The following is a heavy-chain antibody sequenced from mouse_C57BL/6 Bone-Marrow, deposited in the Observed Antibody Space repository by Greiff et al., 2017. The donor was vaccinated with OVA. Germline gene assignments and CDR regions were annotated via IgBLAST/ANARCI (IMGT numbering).Heavy chain of an antibody. D-gene: IGHD2-2*01. CDR3: ARGTYGYDDGYFDY. J-gene: IGHJ2*01. Sequence: EVQLQQSGPELVKPGASVKISCKASGYTFTDYYMNWVKQSHGKSLEWIGDINPNNGGTSYNQKFKGKATLTVDKSSSTAYMELRSLTSEDSAVYYCARGTYGYDDGYFDYWGQGTTLTVSS. CDR2: INPNNGGT. V-gene: IGHV1-26*01. CDR1: GYTFTDYY.